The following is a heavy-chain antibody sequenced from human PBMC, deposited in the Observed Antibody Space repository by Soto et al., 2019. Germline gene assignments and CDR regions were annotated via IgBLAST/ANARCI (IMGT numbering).Heavy chain of an antibody. V-gene: IGHV6-1*01. J-gene: IGHJ6*03. D-gene: IGHD2-15*01. CDR3: ARDIVVVVAATPYYYYYMAV. Sequence: SPTLSLTCAISGDSVSSNSAAWNWIRQSPSRGLEWLGRTYYRSKWYNDYAVSVKSRITINPDTSKNQFSLQLNSVTPEDTAVYYCARDIVVVVAATPYYYYYMAVWGKGTTVTVSS. CDR1: GDSVSSNSAA. CDR2: TYYRSKWYN.